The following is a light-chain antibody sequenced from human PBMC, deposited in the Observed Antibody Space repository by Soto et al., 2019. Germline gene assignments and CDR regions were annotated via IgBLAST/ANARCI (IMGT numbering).Light chain of an antibody. CDR1: ESVHRN. J-gene: IGKJ3*01. CDR2: YAS. Sequence: EMVMTQSPATLSVSPGERVTLSCRASESVHRNLAWYQQKPGQGPSLLIYYASTRATGVPDRFTGSGPGTEFTLAISSLQSEDLGVYHCQPDSNWPPPFGPGTKVEIK. CDR3: QPDSNWPPP. V-gene: IGKV3-15*01.